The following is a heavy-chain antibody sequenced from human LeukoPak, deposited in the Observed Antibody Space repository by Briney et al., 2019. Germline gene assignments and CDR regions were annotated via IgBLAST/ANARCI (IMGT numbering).Heavy chain of an antibody. J-gene: IGHJ4*02. V-gene: IGHV4-30-2*01. Sequence: SQTLSLTCAVSGGSISSGGYSWSWIRPPPGKGLEWIGYIYHSGSTYYNPSLKSRVTISVDRSKNQFSLKLSSVTAADTAVYYCASTGSSTDYWGQGTLVTVSS. CDR3: ASTGSSTDY. D-gene: IGHD3-10*01. CDR2: IYHSGST. CDR1: GGSISSGGYS.